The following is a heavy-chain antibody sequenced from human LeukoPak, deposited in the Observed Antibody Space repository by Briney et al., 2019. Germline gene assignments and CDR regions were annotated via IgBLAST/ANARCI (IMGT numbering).Heavy chain of an antibody. J-gene: IGHJ6*04. CDR1: GGPINFY. CDR3: ARDVRRALRFNNFYPYFGMDV. V-gene: IGHV4-59*01. Sequence: SETLSLTCSVSGGPINFYWSWIRQSPGKGLEWIGCIYPNGSTSYNPSLKSRVTISLDTSKKQVSLMLNSVTAADTAVYYCARDVRRALRFNNFYPYFGMDVWGKGTTVIVST. D-gene: IGHD3-3*01. CDR2: IYPNGST.